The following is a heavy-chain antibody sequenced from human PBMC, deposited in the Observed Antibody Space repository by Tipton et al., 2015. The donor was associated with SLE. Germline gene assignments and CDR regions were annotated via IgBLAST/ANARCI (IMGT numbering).Heavy chain of an antibody. CDR1: GFTFSSYG. Sequence: SLRLSCAASGFTFSSYGMHWVRQAPGKGLEWVSVIYSGGNTYYADSVKGRFTISRDNSKKTLYLQMNSLRAEDTALYYCAKAGWRSDWYFDLWGRGTLVTVSS. V-gene: IGHV3-NL1*01. CDR3: AKAGWRSDWYFDL. J-gene: IGHJ2*01. D-gene: IGHD6-19*01. CDR2: IYSGGNT.